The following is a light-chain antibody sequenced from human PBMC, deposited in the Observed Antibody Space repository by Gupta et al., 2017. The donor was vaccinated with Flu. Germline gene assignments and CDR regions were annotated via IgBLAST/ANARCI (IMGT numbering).Light chain of an antibody. J-gene: IGKJ1*01. CDR2: AAS. Sequence: PSSRSASVGDRVTITCRASQSISSYLNWYQQKPGKAPKLLIYAASSLQSGVPSSFSGSGSGTDFTLTISSLQPEDFATHYCQQSYSTPPTFGQGTKVEIK. CDR1: QSISSY. CDR3: QQSYSTPPT. V-gene: IGKV1-39*01.